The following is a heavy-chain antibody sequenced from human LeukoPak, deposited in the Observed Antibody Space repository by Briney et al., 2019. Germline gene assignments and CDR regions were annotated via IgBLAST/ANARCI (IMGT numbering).Heavy chain of an antibody. CDR3: TRGWSSAGVFDT. V-gene: IGHV4-31*03. D-gene: IGHD6-19*01. CDR1: GGSISSGGYY. J-gene: IGHJ3*02. CDR2: IYYSGST. Sequence: SQTLSLTCTVSGGSISSGGYYWSWIRQHPGKGLEWIGYIYYSGSTYYNPSLKSRVTISVDTSKNQFSLKLSSVTAADTAVYYCTRGWSSAGVFDTWGQGTVVTVSS.